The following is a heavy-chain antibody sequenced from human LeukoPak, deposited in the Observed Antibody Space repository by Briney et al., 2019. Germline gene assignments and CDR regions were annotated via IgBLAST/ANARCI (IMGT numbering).Heavy chain of an antibody. CDR3: ARVLRYFDSPSNWFDP. J-gene: IGHJ5*02. CDR1: GGTFSSYA. V-gene: IGHV1-69*13. Sequence: ASVKVSCKASGGTFSSYAISWVRQAPGQGLEWMXXXIPIFGTANYAQKFQGRVTITADESTSTAYMELSSLRSEDTAVYYCARVLRYFDSPSNWFDPWGQGTLVTVSS. D-gene: IGHD3-9*01. CDR2: XIPIFGTA.